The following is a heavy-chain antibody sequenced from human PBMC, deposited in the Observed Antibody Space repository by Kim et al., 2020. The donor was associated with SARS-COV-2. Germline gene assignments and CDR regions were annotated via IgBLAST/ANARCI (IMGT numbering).Heavy chain of an antibody. CDR3: VRDGRNYGAVL. V-gene: IGHV3-64D*06. J-gene: IGHJ4*02. CDR1: GFTFSGYA. CDR2: TTRSGDGT. Sequence: GGSLRLSCAGSGFTFSGYAIHWVRQAPGKGLEYVSATTRSGDGTFYADSVEGRFTISRDNSKNTLYLQMNSLRLEDTSVYYCVRDGRNYGAVLWGEGSLVIVSS. D-gene: IGHD1-7*01.